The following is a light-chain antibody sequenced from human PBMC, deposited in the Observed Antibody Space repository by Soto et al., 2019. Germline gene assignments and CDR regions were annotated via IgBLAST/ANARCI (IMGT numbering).Light chain of an antibody. V-gene: IGKV3-20*01. CDR2: GAS. Sequence: EIVLTQSPGTLSLSPGERATLSCRASQSVSSSYLAWYQQKPGQAPRLLIYGASSRATGIPDRFSGSGSGTYFTITISRLEPEDVALYYCQQYGSSPTFGGGTKVEIK. CDR1: QSVSSSY. CDR3: QQYGSSPT. J-gene: IGKJ4*01.